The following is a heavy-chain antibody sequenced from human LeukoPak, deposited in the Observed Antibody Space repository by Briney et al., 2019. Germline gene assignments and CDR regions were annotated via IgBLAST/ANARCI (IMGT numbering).Heavy chain of an antibody. CDR3: TKEFCGSRAACAGGSYYDF. Sequence: GGSLRLSCAASGFTFSKDDFHWVRQAPGKGLEWVAAIGVTGDTYYADSVKGRFTIFREDAANSLYLQMRSLGAGDTALYYCTKEFCGSRAACAGGSYYDFRGRGALVTVSS. D-gene: IGHD2-15*01. CDR2: IGVTGDT. CDR1: GFTFSKDD. J-gene: IGHJ2*01. V-gene: IGHV3-13*01.